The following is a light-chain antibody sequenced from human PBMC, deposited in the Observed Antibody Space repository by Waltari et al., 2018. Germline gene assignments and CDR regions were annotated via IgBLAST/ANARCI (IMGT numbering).Light chain of an antibody. Sequence: QSALTQPASVSGSPGQSITISCTGTSSDVGGYNYVSWYQQHPGKAPKLIIYDVSKRPSCVSNRFSVSKSGNTASLTISGLQADDEADFYCSSYTSSSTLLFGGGTKLTVL. CDR3: SSYTSSSTLL. CDR2: DVS. J-gene: IGLJ3*02. V-gene: IGLV2-14*01. CDR1: SSDVGGYNY.